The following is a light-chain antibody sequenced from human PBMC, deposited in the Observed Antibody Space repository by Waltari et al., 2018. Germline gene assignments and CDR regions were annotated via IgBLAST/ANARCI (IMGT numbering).Light chain of an antibody. Sequence: DIQMTQSPPSVSASVGDRVTITCRASQDITGWLAWYQQKPGKGPKMLIYSVSTLQSGVPTRFSGSGSGTKFTLTIASLQSEDSGTYYCQQATSFPPTFGGGTKVE. CDR1: QDITGW. V-gene: IGKV1-12*01. J-gene: IGKJ4*01. CDR3: QQATSFPPT. CDR2: SVS.